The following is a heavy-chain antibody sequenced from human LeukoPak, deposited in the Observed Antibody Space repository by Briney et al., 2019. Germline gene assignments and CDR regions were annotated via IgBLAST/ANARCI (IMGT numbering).Heavy chain of an antibody. D-gene: IGHD4-23*01. CDR2: IYYSVST. CDR1: GGSISNYY. J-gene: IGHJ4*02. Sequence: SETLSLTCTVSGGSISNYYWSWIRQPPGKGLEWIGYIYYSVSTYNNPSLKGRVTISVDTSKNQFSLKLSSVTAADTAVYYCARRGNSLDYWGQGTLVTVSS. CDR3: ARRGNSLDY. V-gene: IGHV4-59*01.